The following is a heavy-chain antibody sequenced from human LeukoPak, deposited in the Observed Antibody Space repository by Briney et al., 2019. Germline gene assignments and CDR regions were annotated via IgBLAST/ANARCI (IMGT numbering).Heavy chain of an antibody. V-gene: IGHV4-34*01. J-gene: IGHJ4*02. CDR2: TNHSGST. CDR1: GGSFSGYY. CDR3: ARVVRYDSKMDY. Sequence: PSETQFLTQAVSGGSFSGYYGCGIRQPRGKGVGGGRETNHSGSTNYYPSLKGRVTISVDTSKNQFSLELSSVTAADTAVYYCARVVRYDSKMDYWGQGTLVTVSS. D-gene: IGHD3-22*01.